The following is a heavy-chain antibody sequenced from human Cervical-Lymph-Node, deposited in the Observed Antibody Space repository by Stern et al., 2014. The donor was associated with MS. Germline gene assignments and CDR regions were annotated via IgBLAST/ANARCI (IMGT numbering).Heavy chain of an antibody. CDR2: IIPSFGTS. Sequence: QDQLVQSGAEVKKPGSSVKVSCKASGGTFSSDAFSWVRQAPGQGLEWMGAIIPSFGTSSSAQKFQDRVTITADDSTGTAFLELRSLRSEDTAVYYCARSAGYYSGMDVWGQGTAVAVSS. CDR1: GGTFSSDA. V-gene: IGHV1-69*12. CDR3: ARSAGYYSGMDV. J-gene: IGHJ6*02.